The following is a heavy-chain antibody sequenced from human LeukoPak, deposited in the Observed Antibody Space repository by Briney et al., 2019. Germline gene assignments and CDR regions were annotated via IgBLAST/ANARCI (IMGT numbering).Heavy chain of an antibody. J-gene: IGHJ4*02. V-gene: IGHV4-4*07. CDR1: GGSIFNYY. CDR3: ARGLSVSSVDY. CDR2: IYTSGST. D-gene: IGHD2-2*01. Sequence: SETLSLTCTVPGGSIFNYYWTWIRQPAGKGLEWIGRIYTSGSTNYNPSLKSRVTMSVDTSKNQFSLKLSSVTAADTAVYYCARGLSVSSVDYWGQGTLVTVSS.